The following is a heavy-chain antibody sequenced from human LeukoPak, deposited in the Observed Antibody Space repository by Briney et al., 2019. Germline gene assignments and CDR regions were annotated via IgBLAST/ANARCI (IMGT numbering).Heavy chain of an antibody. J-gene: IGHJ3*02. CDR3: ARGSRHCTSTSCSSVGAFDI. D-gene: IGHD2-2*01. CDR2: IYTSGST. V-gene: IGHV4-4*07. CDR1: GGSISSYY. Sequence: SETLSLTCTVSGGSISSYYWSWIRQPAGKGLEWIGRIYTSGSTNYNPSLKSRVTMSVDTSKNQFSLKLSSVTAADTAVYYCARGSRHCTSTSCSSVGAFDIWGQGTMVTVSS.